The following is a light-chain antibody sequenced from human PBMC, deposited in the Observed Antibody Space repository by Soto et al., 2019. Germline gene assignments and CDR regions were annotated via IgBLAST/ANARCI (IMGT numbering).Light chain of an antibody. CDR3: QHYGTTPWT. Sequence: PGARVTLSCRASQSVCTRCLAWYQQKPGQSPRLLIYCASTRANGIPDRFSGSGSGTDFTLTISRLEPEDFAVYYCQHYGTTPWTFGQGTKVGIK. J-gene: IGKJ1*01. V-gene: IGKV3-20*01. CDR2: CAS. CDR1: QSVCTRC.